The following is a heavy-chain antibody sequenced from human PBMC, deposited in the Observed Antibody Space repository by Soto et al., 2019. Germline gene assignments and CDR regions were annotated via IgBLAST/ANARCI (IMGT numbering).Heavy chain of an antibody. D-gene: IGHD6-19*01. CDR1: GGTFSSYA. V-gene: IGHV1-69*12. CDR2: IIPIFGTA. CDR3: ARDRRLAVAGPYDAFDI. J-gene: IGHJ3*02. Sequence: QVQLVQSGAEVKKPGSSVKVSCKASGGTFSSYAISWVRQAPGQGLEWMGGIIPIFGTANYAQKFQGRVTITADESTSTAYMELSSLRSEDTAVYYCARDRRLAVAGPYDAFDIWGQGTMVTVSS.